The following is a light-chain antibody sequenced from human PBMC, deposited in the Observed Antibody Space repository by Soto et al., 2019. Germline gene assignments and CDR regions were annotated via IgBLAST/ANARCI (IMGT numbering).Light chain of an antibody. Sequence: VVMTQSPLSLPVTLGQPASISCTSSQSLVHRDWHIHLLWFQQRPGQPPRRLIYRVSERDSGVPDRFSGSGSDTQFTLKISRVEAEDVGVYYFLQGTHSPLSFGGGTKLEIK. CDR2: RVS. CDR1: QSLVHRDWHIH. CDR3: LQGTHSPLS. J-gene: IGKJ4*01. V-gene: IGKV2-30*02.